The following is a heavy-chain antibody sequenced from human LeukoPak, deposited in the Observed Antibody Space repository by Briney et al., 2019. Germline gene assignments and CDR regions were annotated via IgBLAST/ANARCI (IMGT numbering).Heavy chain of an antibody. D-gene: IGHD3-22*01. J-gene: IGHJ4*02. CDR1: GGSISSSSYY. V-gene: IGHV4-39*01. CDR3: AGRPSRREYYDSRKGDDY. Sequence: SETLSLTCTVSGGSISSSSYYWGWIRQPPGKGLEWIGSIYYSGSTYYNPSLKSRVTISVDTSKNQFSLKLSSVTAADTAVYYCAGRPSRREYYDSRKGDDYWGQGTLVTVSS. CDR2: IYYSGST.